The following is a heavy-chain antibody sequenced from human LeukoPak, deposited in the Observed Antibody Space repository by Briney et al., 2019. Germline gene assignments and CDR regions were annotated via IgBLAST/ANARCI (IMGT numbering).Heavy chain of an antibody. V-gene: IGHV1-8*01. Sequence: ASVKVSCKASGYTFTSYDINWVRQATGQGLEWMGWMNPNSGNTGYAQKFQGRVTMTRNTSISTAYMELSSLRSEDTAVYYCARGCYYDSSGYYGNWFDPWGQGTLVTASS. CDR2: MNPNSGNT. J-gene: IGHJ5*02. CDR1: GYTFTSYD. CDR3: ARGCYYDSSGYYGNWFDP. D-gene: IGHD3-22*01.